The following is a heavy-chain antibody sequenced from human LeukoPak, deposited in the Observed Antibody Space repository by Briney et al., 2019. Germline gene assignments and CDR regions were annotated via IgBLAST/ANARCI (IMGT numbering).Heavy chain of an antibody. J-gene: IGHJ6*03. CDR2: IYYSGSI. V-gene: IGHV4-28*05. CDR3: ARNTNDYGDYVGYMDV. CDR1: GYSISSSNW. Sequence: PSETLSLTCAVSGYSISSSNWWGWIRQPPGKGLEWIGYIYYSGSIYYNPSLKSRVTMSVDTSKNQFSLKLSSVTAVDTAVYYCARNTNDYGDYVGYMDVWGKGTTVTVSS. D-gene: IGHD4-17*01.